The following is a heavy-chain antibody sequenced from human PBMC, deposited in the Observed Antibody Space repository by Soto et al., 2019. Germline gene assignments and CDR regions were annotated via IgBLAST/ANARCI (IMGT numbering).Heavy chain of an antibody. CDR3: ARGPTRALDY. D-gene: IGHD1-26*01. CDR1: GFTFSSYT. J-gene: IGHJ4*02. CDR2: ISSSSRTI. V-gene: IGHV3-48*02. Sequence: EVQLVDSGGGLVQPGGSLRLSCAASGFTFSSYTMNWVRQAPGKGLEWISYISSSSRTIYYADSVKGRFTISRDNAQNSLYLHMTSLRDDDTAVYYCARGPTRALDYWGQGTLVTVSS.